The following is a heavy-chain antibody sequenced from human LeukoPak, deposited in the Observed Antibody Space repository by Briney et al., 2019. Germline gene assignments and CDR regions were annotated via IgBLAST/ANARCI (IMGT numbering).Heavy chain of an antibody. CDR3: ARDGAIGDGSGSYRVYYYYGMDV. CDR2: IYSGGST. CDR1: GFTVSSNY. V-gene: IGHV3-66*01. J-gene: IGHJ6*02. Sequence: PGGSLRLSCAASGFTVSSNYMSWVRQAPGKGLEWVSVIYSGGSTYYADSVKGRFTISRDNSKNTLYLQMNSLRAEDTAVYYCARDGAIGDGSGSYRVYYYYGMDVWGQGTTVTVSS. D-gene: IGHD3-10*01.